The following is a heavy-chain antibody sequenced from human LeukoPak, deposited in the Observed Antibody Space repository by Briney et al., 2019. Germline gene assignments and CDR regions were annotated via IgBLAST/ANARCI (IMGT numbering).Heavy chain of an antibody. D-gene: IGHD1-26*01. CDR2: ISFDGTNK. CDR1: GFTFTTYT. Sequence: GGSLRLSCAASGFTFTTYTMHWVRQAPGKGLEWVAVISFDGTNKYYTDSVKGRFTISRDNSNNMLYLQMNSLRAEDSAVYYCVSDWDGYWGRGTLVTVSS. CDR3: VSDWDGY. V-gene: IGHV3-30*03. J-gene: IGHJ4*02.